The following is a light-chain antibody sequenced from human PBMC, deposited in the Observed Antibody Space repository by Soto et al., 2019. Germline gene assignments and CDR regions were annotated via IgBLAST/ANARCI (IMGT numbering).Light chain of an antibody. CDR3: MPALQTQIT. CDR2: LCS. V-gene: IGKV2-28*01. CDR1: QILLHSNGYNY. J-gene: IGKJ5*01. Sequence: DIVMTQSPLSLPVTPGEPASISCRSSQILLHSNGYNYLDWYLQKPGQSPQLLIYLCSNRASGVTDRFSGSGSGTRFTLKISRVEADDVGVYYCMPALQTQITVGQGTRLEIK.